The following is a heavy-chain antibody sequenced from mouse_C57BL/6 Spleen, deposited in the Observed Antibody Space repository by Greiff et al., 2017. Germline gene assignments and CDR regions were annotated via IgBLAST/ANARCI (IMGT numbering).Heavy chain of an antibody. V-gene: IGHV1-82*01. D-gene: IGHD1-1*01. CDR3: ARRATTVVAPAMDY. CDR1: GYAFSSSW. CDR2: IYPGDGDT. J-gene: IGHJ4*01. Sequence: QVQLKESGPELVKPGASVKISCKASGYAFSSSWMNWVKQRPGKGLEWIGRIYPGDGDTNYNGKFKGKATLTADKSSSTAYMQLSSLTSEDSAVYFCARRATTVVAPAMDYWGQGTSVTVSS.